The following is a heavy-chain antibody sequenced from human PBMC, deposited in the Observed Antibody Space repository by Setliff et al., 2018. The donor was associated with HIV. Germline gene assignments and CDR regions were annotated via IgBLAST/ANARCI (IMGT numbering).Heavy chain of an antibody. CDR3: AKPDAGPVSTIAATGKNALNI. CDR2: IIPIFGTA. CDR1: GGTFSSYA. Sequence: ASVKVSCKASGGTFSSYAISWVRQAPGQGLEWMGGIIPIFGTANYAQKFQGRVTITADESASTAYMELSSLRAEDTAVYYCAKPDAGPVSTIAATGKNALNIWGQGTRVTVSS. V-gene: IGHV1-69*13. D-gene: IGHD6-13*01. J-gene: IGHJ3*02.